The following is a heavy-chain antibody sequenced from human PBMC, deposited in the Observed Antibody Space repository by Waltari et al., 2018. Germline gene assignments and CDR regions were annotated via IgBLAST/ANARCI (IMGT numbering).Heavy chain of an antibody. CDR3: AKAEARPR. CDR2: IRYDGSNK. Sequence: QVQLVESGGGVVQPGGSLSLSCAASGFPFSSYGMHWVRQAPGKGLEWVAFIRYDGSNKYYADSVKGRFTISRDNSKNTLYLQMNSLRAEDTAVYYCAKAEARPRWGQGTLVTVSS. CDR1: GFPFSSYG. V-gene: IGHV3-30*02. J-gene: IGHJ4*02.